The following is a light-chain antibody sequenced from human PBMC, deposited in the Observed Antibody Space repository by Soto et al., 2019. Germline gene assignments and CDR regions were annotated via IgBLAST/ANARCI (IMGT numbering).Light chain of an antibody. V-gene: IGKV1-9*01. Sequence: DIRMTQSPSSLSASVGDRVTITCQASQDISRYLNWYQHKPGKAPKLLIYAASTLQSGVPSRFSGSGSGTDFTLTISSLQPEDFATYYCQQLNSYPLTFGGGTKVDIK. CDR1: QDISRY. CDR3: QQLNSYPLT. J-gene: IGKJ4*01. CDR2: AAS.